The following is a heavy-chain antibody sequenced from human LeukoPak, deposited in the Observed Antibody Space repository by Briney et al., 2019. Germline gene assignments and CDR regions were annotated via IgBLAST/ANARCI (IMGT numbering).Heavy chain of an antibody. CDR3: AKDIFTMVRGVVDY. J-gene: IGHJ4*02. Sequence: GRSLRLSCAASGFTFSSYGMHWVRQAPGKGLEWVAVIWYGGSNKYYADSVKGRFTISRDNSKNTLYLQMNSLRAEDTALYYCAKDIFTMVRGVVDYWGQGTLVTVSS. CDR1: GFTFSSYG. V-gene: IGHV3-30*18. CDR2: IWYGGSNK. D-gene: IGHD3-10*01.